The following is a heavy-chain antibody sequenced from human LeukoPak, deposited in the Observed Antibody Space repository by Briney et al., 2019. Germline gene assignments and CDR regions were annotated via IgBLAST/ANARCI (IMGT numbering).Heavy chain of an antibody. J-gene: IGHJ4*02. D-gene: IGHD3-3*01. Sequence: SETLSLTCTVSGVSISTDDYYWSWIRQPPGKGLEWIGYIYYSGSTYYNPSLRSRVTISLDTSKNQFSLKLSSVTAADTAVYYCARGDFWGQGTLVTVSS. CDR2: IYYSGST. V-gene: IGHV4-30-4*01. CDR1: GVSISTDDYY. CDR3: ARGDF.